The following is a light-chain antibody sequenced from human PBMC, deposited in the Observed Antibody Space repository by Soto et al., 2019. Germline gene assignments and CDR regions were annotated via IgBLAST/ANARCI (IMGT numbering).Light chain of an antibody. J-gene: IGLJ1*01. Sequence: QSVMTQPPSVSAAPGQKVTISCSGSSSNIGGNSVSWYQQLPGTAPKLLIYDDNKRPSGILDRFSGSKSGTSATLGITVFQTGDEADYYCGSWDSSLSAYVFGTGTKVTVL. V-gene: IGLV1-51*01. CDR2: DDN. CDR1: SSNIGGNS. CDR3: GSWDSSLSAYV.